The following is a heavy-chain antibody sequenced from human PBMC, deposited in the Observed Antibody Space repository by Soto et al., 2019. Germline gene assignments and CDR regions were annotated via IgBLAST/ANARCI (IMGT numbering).Heavy chain of an antibody. J-gene: IGHJ3*02. D-gene: IGHD5-12*01. Sequence: GGSLRPSCAASGFTFDDYAMHWVRQAPGKGLEWVSGISWNSGSIGYADSVKGRFTISRDNAKNSLYLQMNSLRAEDTALYYCAKVGHSGYSDAFDIWGQGTMVTVSS. V-gene: IGHV3-9*01. CDR2: ISWNSGSI. CDR3: AKVGHSGYSDAFDI. CDR1: GFTFDDYA.